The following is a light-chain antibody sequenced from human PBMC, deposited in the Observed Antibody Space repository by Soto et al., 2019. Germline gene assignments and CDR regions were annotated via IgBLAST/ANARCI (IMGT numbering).Light chain of an antibody. CDR3: QQRSNWLT. CDR2: DAS. J-gene: IGKJ4*01. Sequence: EIVLTQSPATLSLSPGERATLSCRASQGVSSYLAWYQQKPGQAPRLLIYDASNRATGIPARFSGSGPGTDFTLTISSLEPDDFAVYYCQQRSNWLTFGGGTKVEIK. V-gene: IGKV3D-11*01. CDR1: QGVSSY.